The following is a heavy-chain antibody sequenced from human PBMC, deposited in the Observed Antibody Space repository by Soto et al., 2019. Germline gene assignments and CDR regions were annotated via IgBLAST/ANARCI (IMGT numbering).Heavy chain of an antibody. Sequence: GESLKISCKGSGYSFTVYWISWVRQMPGKGLEWMGRIDPSDSYTNYSPSFQGHVTISAAKSISTAYLQWSSLKASDTAMYYCARXTYYYDSSANYQYYFDSWGQGTLVTVSS. CDR1: GYSFTVYW. CDR3: ARXTYYYDSSANYQYYFDS. D-gene: IGHD3-22*01. V-gene: IGHV5-10-1*01. J-gene: IGHJ4*02. CDR2: IDPSDSYT.